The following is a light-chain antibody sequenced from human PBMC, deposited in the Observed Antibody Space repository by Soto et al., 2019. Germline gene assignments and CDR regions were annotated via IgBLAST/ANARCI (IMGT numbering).Light chain of an antibody. CDR2: DAS. CDR3: QQRSNWPRT. CDR1: QRVNRY. Sequence: EIVLTQSPATPSLSPGGKTTPSCRAHQRVNRYLAWYQQKPGQAPRLLIYDASNRATGIPARFSGSGSGTDFTLTISSLEPEDFAVYYCQQRSNWPRTFGQGTKVDIK. V-gene: IGKV3-11*01. J-gene: IGKJ1*01.